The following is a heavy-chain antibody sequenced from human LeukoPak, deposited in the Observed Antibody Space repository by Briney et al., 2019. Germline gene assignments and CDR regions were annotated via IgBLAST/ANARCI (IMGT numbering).Heavy chain of an antibody. D-gene: IGHD4-11*01. CDR3: QALVTATPRLDF. Sequence: PGGSLRLSCAASGFTFSTYAMSWVRQAPGKGLEWVSVMHGGGGTHYPDSVKGRFTISRDNSKNILFLQMNSLRAEDTAVYYCQALVTATPRLDFWGQGAMVTVSS. V-gene: IGHV3-23*01. J-gene: IGHJ3*01. CDR2: MHGGGGT. CDR1: GFTFSTYA.